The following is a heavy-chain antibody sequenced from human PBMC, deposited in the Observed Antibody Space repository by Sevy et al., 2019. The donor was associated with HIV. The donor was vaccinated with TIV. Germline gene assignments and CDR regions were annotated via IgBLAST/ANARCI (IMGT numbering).Heavy chain of an antibody. CDR2: INSDDTSI. Sequence: GGSLRLSCEASGFPFSSHWMHWVRQGPGQGLVWVSGINSDDTSIPYADSVKGRFTISRDNVKNTLYLQMSSLRAEDTASYYCARGSGVAFDYWGQGTLVTVSS. CDR1: GFPFSSHW. CDR3: ARGSGVAFDY. V-gene: IGHV3-74*01. D-gene: IGHD3-10*01. J-gene: IGHJ4*02.